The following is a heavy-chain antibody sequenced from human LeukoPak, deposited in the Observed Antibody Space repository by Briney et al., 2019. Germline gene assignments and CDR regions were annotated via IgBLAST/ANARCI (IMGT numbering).Heavy chain of an antibody. CDR1: GFTFRSYW. Sequence: GGSLRLSCAASGFTFRSYWMSWVRQAPGKGLEWVANIKQDGSEKYYVGSVRGRFTISRDNAKNSLFLQMNSLSAEDTAVYYCVRDQGGAVSYWGQGTLVTVSS. CDR3: VRDQGGAVSY. D-gene: IGHD3-16*01. J-gene: IGHJ4*02. V-gene: IGHV3-7*01. CDR2: IKQDGSEK.